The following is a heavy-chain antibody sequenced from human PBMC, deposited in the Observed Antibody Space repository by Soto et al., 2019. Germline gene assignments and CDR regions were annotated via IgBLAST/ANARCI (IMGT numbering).Heavy chain of an antibody. CDR3: ARGRNSGSYLDAFDI. D-gene: IGHD1-26*01. J-gene: IGHJ3*02. V-gene: IGHV3-13*05. CDR1: GFTFSSYD. Sequence: LRLSCAASGFTFSSYDMHWVRQATGKGLEWVSAIGTAGDPYYPGSVKGRFTISRENAKNSLYLQMNSLRAGDTAVYYCARGRNSGSYLDAFDIWGQGTMVTVSS. CDR2: IGTAGDP.